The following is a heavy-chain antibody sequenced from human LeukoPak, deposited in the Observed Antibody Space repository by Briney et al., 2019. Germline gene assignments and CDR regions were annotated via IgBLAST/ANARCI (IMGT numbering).Heavy chain of an antibody. CDR1: GFTFSSYA. V-gene: IGHV3-30-3*01. J-gene: IGHJ3*01. D-gene: IGHD5-24*01. CDR2: ISYDGSNK. Sequence: PGGSLRLSCAASGFTFSSYAMHWVRQAPGKGLEWVAVISYDGSNKYYADSVKGRFTISRDNSKNTLYLQMNSLRAEDTAVYYCAHEAPLEMALFWGQGTMVTVSS. CDR3: AHEAPLEMALF.